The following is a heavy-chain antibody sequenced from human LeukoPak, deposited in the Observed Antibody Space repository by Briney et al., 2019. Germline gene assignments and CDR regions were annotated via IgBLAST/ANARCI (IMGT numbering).Heavy chain of an antibody. V-gene: IGHV3-23*01. CDR2: ISGSGGST. CDR3: AKAKRYCCSTSCPSVQYHWFDP. CDR1: GFTLSRYA. Sequence: GGSLRLSCAASGFTLSRYAMSWVRQAPGKGLEWVSAISGSGGSTYYADSVKGRFTISRDNSKNTLYLQMNSLRAEDTAVYYCAKAKRYCCSTSCPSVQYHWFDPWGQGTLVTVSS. J-gene: IGHJ5*02. D-gene: IGHD2-2*01.